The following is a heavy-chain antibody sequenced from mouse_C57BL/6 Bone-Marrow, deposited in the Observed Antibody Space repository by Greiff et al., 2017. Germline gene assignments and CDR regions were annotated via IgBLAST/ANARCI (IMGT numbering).Heavy chain of an antibody. V-gene: IGHV1-81*01. J-gene: IGHJ2*01. Sequence: QVQLQQSGAELARPGASVKLSCKASGYTFTSYGISWVKQRTGQGLEWIGEIYPRSGNTYYHEKFTGKATLTADKSTSTAYMELRSLTSEDAAVYFWARGWGADYFYFDYWGQGTTLTVSS. CDR2: IYPRSGNT. CDR3: ARGWGADYFYFDY. D-gene: IGHD1-1*01. CDR1: GYTFTSYG.